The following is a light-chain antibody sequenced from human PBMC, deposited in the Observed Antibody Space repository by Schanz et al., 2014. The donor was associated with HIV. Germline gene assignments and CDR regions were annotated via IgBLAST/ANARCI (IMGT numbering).Light chain of an antibody. CDR3: QQYDSSPIT. V-gene: IGKV3-20*01. CDR1: QTFSKNY. Sequence: EIVLTQSPDTLSLSPGERATLSCRASQTFSKNYLPWYHQKPGQAPRLLIYGASSRATGIPDRFSGSGSGTDFTLTISRLEPEDFALYYCQQYDSSPITFGQGTRLEIK. CDR2: GAS. J-gene: IGKJ5*01.